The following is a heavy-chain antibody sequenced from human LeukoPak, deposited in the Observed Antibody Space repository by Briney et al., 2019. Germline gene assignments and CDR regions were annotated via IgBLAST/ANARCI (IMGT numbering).Heavy chain of an antibody. V-gene: IGHV3-73*01. CDR1: GFTFSGSA. Sequence: GGSLKLSCAASGFTFSGSAMHWVRQASGKGLEWVGRIRSKAYTYATAYAASVKGRITISRDDSKNTAYLQINSLKTEDTAVYYCIPGGDFDYWGQGTLVTVSS. J-gene: IGHJ4*02. D-gene: IGHD1-14*01. CDR3: IPGGDFDY. CDR2: IRSKAYTYAT.